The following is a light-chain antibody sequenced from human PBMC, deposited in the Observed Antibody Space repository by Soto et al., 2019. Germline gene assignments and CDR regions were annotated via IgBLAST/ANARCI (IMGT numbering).Light chain of an antibody. CDR2: EVK. J-gene: IGLJ3*02. Sequence: QSVLTQPASVYGSPGQSITISCTGGSSDVGNYNRVSWYRQHPGKAPQLIIYEVKNRPSGVSNRFSGSQSGNTASLTISGLQAEDEADYFCSSLTTSDTWVIGVGTKLTVL. CDR1: SSDVGNYNR. V-gene: IGLV2-14*02. CDR3: SSLTTSDTWV.